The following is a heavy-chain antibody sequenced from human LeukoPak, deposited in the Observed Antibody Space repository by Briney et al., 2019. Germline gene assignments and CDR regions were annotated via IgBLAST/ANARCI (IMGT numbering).Heavy chain of an antibody. Sequence: GGSLRLSCAASGFTFSSYSMNWVRQAPGKGLEWVSSISSSSSYIYYADSVKGRFTISRDNAKNSLYLQMNSLRAEDTAVYYCARDASGWSENYGMDVWGQGTTVTVSS. CDR2: ISSSSSYI. J-gene: IGHJ6*02. D-gene: IGHD3-10*01. CDR3: ARDASGWSENYGMDV. CDR1: GFTFSSYS. V-gene: IGHV3-21*01.